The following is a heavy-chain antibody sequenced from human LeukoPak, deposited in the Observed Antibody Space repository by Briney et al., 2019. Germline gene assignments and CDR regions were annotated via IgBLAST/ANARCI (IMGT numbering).Heavy chain of an antibody. J-gene: IGHJ3*02. CDR1: GYTFTSYG. Sequence: SVKVSCKASGYTFTSYGISWVRQAPGQGLEWMGWISAYNGNTNYAQKLQGRVTMTTDTPTSTAYMELRSLRSDDTAVYYCARYCSSTSCYRVGAFDIWGQGTMVTVSS. V-gene: IGHV1-18*01. D-gene: IGHD2-2*02. CDR3: ARYCSSTSCYRVGAFDI. CDR2: ISAYNGNT.